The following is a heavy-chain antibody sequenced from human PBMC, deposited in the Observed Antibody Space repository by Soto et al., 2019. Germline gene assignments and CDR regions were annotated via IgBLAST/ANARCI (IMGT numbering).Heavy chain of an antibody. CDR1: GYTFTSYY. J-gene: IGHJ4*02. Sequence: SVRVSCKASGYTFTSYYMHWVRQTPGQGLEWMGIINPSGGSTSYAQKFQGRVTMTRDTSTSTVYMELSSLRSEDTAVYYCASNPASIAAAGEYYFGYWGQGTLVTVSS. CDR2: INPSGGST. V-gene: IGHV1-46*01. CDR3: ASNPASIAAAGEYYFGY. D-gene: IGHD6-13*01.